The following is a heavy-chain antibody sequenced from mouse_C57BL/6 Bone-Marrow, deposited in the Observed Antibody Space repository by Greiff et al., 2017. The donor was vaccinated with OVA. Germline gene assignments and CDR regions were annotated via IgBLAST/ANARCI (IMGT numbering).Heavy chain of an antibody. CDR1: GFTFTSYW. CDR2: IYPGRGST. V-gene: IGHV1-55*01. J-gene: IGHJ4*01. CDR3: ARGGGYYAMDY. Sequence: VQLQQSGAELVKPGASVKMSCTASGFTFTSYWITWVKQRPGQGLAWIGDIYPGRGSTNYNEKFKSKATMTVDTSASTRYMQLSSLTSEDSAFYYCARGGGYYAMDYWGQGTSVTVSS.